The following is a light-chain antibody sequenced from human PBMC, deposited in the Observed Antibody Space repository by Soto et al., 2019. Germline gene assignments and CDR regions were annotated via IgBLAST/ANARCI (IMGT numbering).Light chain of an antibody. CDR2: GVS. CDR3: QPYNNWPLT. J-gene: IGKJ4*01. CDR1: QSVSSNY. Sequence: EIVLTQSPGTLSLSPGERATLSCRASQSVSSNYLAWYQQKPGQAPSLLIYGVSSRATGIPDRFSGSGSGTDFTLTISRLEPEDFAVYYCQPYNNWPLTFGGGTNADIK. V-gene: IGKV3-20*01.